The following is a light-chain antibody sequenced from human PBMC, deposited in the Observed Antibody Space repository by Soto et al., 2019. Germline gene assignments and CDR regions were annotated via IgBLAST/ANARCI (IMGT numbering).Light chain of an antibody. CDR3: LQDYSYPRT. V-gene: IGKV1-6*01. CDR1: QAIRTD. CDR2: GTS. J-gene: IGKJ1*01. Sequence: AIQMTQSPSSLSASVGDRVTITCRASQAIRTDLGWYQQRPGKAPKLLIYGTSNLQSGVPSRFSGSGSRTDFTLTINSLQPEDFATYYCLQDYSYPRTFGQGTKVDIK.